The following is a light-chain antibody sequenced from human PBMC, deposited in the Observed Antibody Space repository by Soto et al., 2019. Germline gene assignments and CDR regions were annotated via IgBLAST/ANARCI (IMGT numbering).Light chain of an antibody. Sequence: DIQMTQSPSTLSASVGDRVTITCRASQSIRSWLAWYQQKPGKAPKLLIYKASSLESGVPSRFSGSGSGTEFTLTISSLQPDDFATYFCKQSSAFPLTFGGGTKVDIK. J-gene: IGKJ4*01. CDR2: KAS. V-gene: IGKV1-5*03. CDR3: KQSSAFPLT. CDR1: QSIRSW.